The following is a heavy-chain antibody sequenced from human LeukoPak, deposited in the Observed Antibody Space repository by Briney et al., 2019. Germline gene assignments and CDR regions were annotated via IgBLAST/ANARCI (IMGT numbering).Heavy chain of an antibody. CDR3: ARDRGYYDSSGYDAFDI. Sequence: PGGSLRLSCTASGFTFSDHYMDWVRQAPGKGLEWVGRTRNKANSYTTEYAASVKGRFTISRDDSKNSLYLQMNSLKTEDTAVYYCARDRGYYDSSGYDAFDIWGQGTMVTVSS. D-gene: IGHD3-22*01. V-gene: IGHV3-72*01. CDR2: TRNKANSYTT. CDR1: GFTFSDHY. J-gene: IGHJ3*02.